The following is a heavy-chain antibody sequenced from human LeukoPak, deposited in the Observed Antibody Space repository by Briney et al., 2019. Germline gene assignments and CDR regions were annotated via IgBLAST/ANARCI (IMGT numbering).Heavy chain of an antibody. J-gene: IGHJ5*02. CDR1: GYTFTSNY. Sequence: ASVKVSCKASGYTFTSNYIHWVRQAPGQGLEWLGIINPSGGSTSYAQKFQGRVTMTRDTSTSTVYMELSSLRSEDTAVYYCARDPGDYEPWNWFDPWGQGTLVTVSS. D-gene: IGHD4-17*01. V-gene: IGHV1-46*01. CDR2: INPSGGST. CDR3: ARDPGDYEPWNWFDP.